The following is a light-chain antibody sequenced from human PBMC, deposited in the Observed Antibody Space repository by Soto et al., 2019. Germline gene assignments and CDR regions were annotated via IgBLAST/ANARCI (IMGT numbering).Light chain of an antibody. CDR2: GVS. V-gene: IGLV2-14*01. CDR3: ISYTGSCTSYV. Sequence: QSVLTQPASVSGSPGQSITISCSGTRSDIGSYNYVAWYQQFPGKTPKILIYGVSNRPSGVSSRFSGSKSGNTASLTISGLQAEDEADYYCISYTGSCTSYVFGSGTKVTV. J-gene: IGLJ1*01. CDR1: RSDIGSYNY.